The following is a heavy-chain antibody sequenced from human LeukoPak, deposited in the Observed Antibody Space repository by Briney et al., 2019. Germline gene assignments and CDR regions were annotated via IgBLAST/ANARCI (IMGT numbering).Heavy chain of an antibody. CDR3: ARDQVPAAIGGYYFDY. Sequence: PGGSLRLCCAASGFTFSSYEMNWVRQAPGKGLEWVSYISSSSSTIYYADSVKGRFTISRDNAKNSLYLQMNSLRAEDTAVYYCARDQVPAAIGGYYFDYWGPGTLVTVSS. CDR2: ISSSSSTI. D-gene: IGHD2-2*02. J-gene: IGHJ4*02. CDR1: GFTFSSYE. V-gene: IGHV3-48*03.